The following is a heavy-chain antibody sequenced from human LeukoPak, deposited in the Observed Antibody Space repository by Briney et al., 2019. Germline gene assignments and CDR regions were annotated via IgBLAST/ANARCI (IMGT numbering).Heavy chain of an antibody. CDR2: ISAYSGDT. J-gene: IGHJ4*02. CDR3: ARDFTNNGDYSSGRDPFDY. D-gene: IGHD2-21*02. V-gene: IGHV1-18*01. Sequence: AAVKVSCKASGYTFPFYRLIWVGQAPGQGIEWMGWISAYSGDTNYASTLQGRVTMTTDTSTRTAYMALRSLRSDDTAVYYCARDFTNNGDYSSGRDPFDYWGEGTLVTVSS. CDR1: GYTFPFYR.